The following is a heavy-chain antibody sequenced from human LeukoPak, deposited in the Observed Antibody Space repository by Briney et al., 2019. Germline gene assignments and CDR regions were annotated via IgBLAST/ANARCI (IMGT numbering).Heavy chain of an antibody. V-gene: IGHV3-23*01. D-gene: IGHD2/OR15-2a*01. CDR3: AKGSTTSGYYFDS. J-gene: IGHJ4*02. CDR1: GFTFSTYA. CDR2: IVGSGGIT. Sequence: GGSLRLSWAASGFTFSTYAMGWVRQAPRKGLEWVSAIVGSGGITYYADSVKDRFTISGDNSRNTVYLQMNSLRAEDTAVYFCAKGSTTSGYYFDSWGQGTLVTVSS.